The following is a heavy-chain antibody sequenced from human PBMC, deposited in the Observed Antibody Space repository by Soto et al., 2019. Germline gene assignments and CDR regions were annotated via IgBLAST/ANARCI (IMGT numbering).Heavy chain of an antibody. CDR2: IYYSGTT. Sequence: QVQLQESGPGLVKPSQTLFVTCTVSGGSISSGDYHWSWIRQPPGKGLEWVGYIYYSGTTYYNPSLKSRVTMSLETSKNQFFLRLSSVTAADTAVYYCARFHYGDYSVFYFDYWGQGTLVTVSS. J-gene: IGHJ4*02. CDR1: GGSISSGDYH. CDR3: ARFHYGDYSVFYFDY. V-gene: IGHV4-30-4*08. D-gene: IGHD4-17*01.